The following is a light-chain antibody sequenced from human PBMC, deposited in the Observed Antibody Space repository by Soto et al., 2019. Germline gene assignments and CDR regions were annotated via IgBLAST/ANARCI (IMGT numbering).Light chain of an antibody. Sequence: QSVLTQPASVSGSPGQSLTISCTGTSSDVGGYNYVSWYQQHPGKAPKLMIYEVSNRPSGVSHRFSGSKSGNTASLTISGLQAEDEADYYCSSYTSSTTLVVFGGGTKVTVL. CDR1: SSDVGGYNY. CDR2: EVS. V-gene: IGLV2-14*01. J-gene: IGLJ2*01. CDR3: SSYTSSTTLVV.